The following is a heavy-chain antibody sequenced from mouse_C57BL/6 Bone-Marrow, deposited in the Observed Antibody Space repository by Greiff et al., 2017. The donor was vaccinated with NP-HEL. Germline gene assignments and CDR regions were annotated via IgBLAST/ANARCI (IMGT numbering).Heavy chain of an antibody. Sequence: QVQLQQSGAELVRPGASVKLSCKASGYTFTDYYINWVKQRPGQGLEWIARIYPGSGNTYYNEKFKGKATLTAEKSSSTAYMQLSSLTSEDSAVYFCARRDGSSSFDYWGQGTTLTVSS. V-gene: IGHV1-76*01. CDR2: IYPGSGNT. J-gene: IGHJ2*01. CDR3: ARRDGSSSFDY. CDR1: GYTFTDYY. D-gene: IGHD1-1*01.